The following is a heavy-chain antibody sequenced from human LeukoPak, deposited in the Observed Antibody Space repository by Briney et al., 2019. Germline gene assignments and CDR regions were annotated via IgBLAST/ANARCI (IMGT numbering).Heavy chain of an antibody. CDR2: IKSKTDGGTT. D-gene: IGHD1-26*01. J-gene: IGHJ4*02. CDR1: GFSFSNAW. CDR3: TTYRFPPRATTLDY. Sequence: PGGSLRLSCAASGFSFSNAWMSWVRQAPGKRLEWVGRIKSKTDGGTTDYAAPVKGRFTISSDDSKNTLYLQMNSLKTEDTAVYYCTTYRFPPRATTLDYWGQGTLVTVSS. V-gene: IGHV3-15*01.